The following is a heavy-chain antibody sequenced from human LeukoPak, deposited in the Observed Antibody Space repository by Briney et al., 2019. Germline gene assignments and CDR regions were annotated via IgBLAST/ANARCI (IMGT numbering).Heavy chain of an antibody. D-gene: IGHD2-2*01. J-gene: IGHJ5*02. CDR3: ARGTSKNWFDP. Sequence: LMGWISAYNGNTNYAQKLQGRVTMTTDTSTSTAYMELRSLRSDDTAVYYCARGTSKNWFDPWGQGTLVTVSS. V-gene: IGHV1-18*01. CDR2: ISAYNGNT.